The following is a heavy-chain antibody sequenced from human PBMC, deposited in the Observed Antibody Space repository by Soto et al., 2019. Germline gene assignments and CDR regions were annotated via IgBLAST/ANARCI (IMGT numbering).Heavy chain of an antibody. CDR3: ARGLHAAAAGPTWFDP. V-gene: IGHV4-34*01. CDR1: GGSFSGYY. J-gene: IGHJ5*02. D-gene: IGHD6-13*01. CDR2: INHSVST. Sequence: QVQLQQWGAGLLKPSETLSLTCAVYGGSFSGYYWSWIRQPPGKGLEWIGEINHSVSTNYNPSLKSRGTISVDTSKNQFSLKLSSVTAADTAVYYCARGLHAAAAGPTWFDPWGQGTLVTVSS.